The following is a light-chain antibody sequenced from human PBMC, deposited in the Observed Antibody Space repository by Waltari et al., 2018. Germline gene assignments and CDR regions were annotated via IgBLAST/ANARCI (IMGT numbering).Light chain of an antibody. V-gene: IGLV3-21*02. CDR2: DNK. Sequence: SYVLTQTPSVSVAPGQRARVTGGGNGIDAESGKWYHQQPGQAPLLVVYDNKDRPSGFPERFSGSNSGNTATLTISRVEAGDEADYYCQVWDSNSYHIIFGGGTKVTVL. CDR1: GIDAES. J-gene: IGLJ2*01. CDR3: QVWDSNSYHII.